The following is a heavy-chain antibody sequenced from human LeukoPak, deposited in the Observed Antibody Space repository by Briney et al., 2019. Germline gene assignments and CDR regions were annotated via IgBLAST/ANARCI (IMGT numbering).Heavy chain of an antibody. CDR3: ARDFRAKYSGGGGFGD. J-gene: IGHJ4*02. V-gene: IGHV3-66*01. Sequence: PGGPLRLSCAASGFTVSTTYINWVRQAPGKGLEWVSVIYSGGDTYYADSVKGRFTISRDSSKNTVNLQMNSLRVEDTAVYYCARDFRAKYSGGGGFGDWGQGTLVTVSS. D-gene: IGHD2-15*01. CDR1: GFTVSTTY. CDR2: IYSGGDT.